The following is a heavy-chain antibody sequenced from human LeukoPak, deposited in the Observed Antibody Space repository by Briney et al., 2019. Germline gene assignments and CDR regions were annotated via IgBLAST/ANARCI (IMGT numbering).Heavy chain of an antibody. CDR1: GFTFSSYA. CDR2: ISGSGGST. D-gene: IGHD3-16*02. Sequence: GGSLRLSCAASGFTFSSYAMSWVRQAPGKGLEWVSAISGSGGSTYYADSVKGRFTISRDNSKNTLYLQMNSLRAEDTAVYYCAKDPHPYDHVWGSYRYWGQGTLVTVSS. CDR3: AKDPHPYDHVWGSYRY. V-gene: IGHV3-23*01. J-gene: IGHJ4*02.